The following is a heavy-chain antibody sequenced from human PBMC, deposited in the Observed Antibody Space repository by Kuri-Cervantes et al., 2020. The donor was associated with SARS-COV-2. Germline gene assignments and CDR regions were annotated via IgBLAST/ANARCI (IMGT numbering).Heavy chain of an antibody. D-gene: IGHD2-15*01. Sequence: GGSLRLSCAASGFTFSSYAISWVRQAPGQGLEWMGGIIPIFGTANYAQKFQGRVTITADESTSTAYMELSSLRSEDTAVYYCARDPHPHLYFSGGSCCYGMDVWGQGTTVTVSS. CDR1: GFTFSSYA. J-gene: IGHJ6*02. V-gene: IGHV1-69*01. CDR3: ARDPHPHLYFSGGSCCYGMDV. CDR2: IIPIFGTA.